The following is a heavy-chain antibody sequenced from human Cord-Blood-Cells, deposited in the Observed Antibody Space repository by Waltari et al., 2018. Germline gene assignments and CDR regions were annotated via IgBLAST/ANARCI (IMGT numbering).Heavy chain of an antibody. CDR2: VWYDGSNK. V-gene: IGHV3-33*01. D-gene: IGHD2-2*01. Sequence: QVQLVESGGGVVQPGRSLRLSCAASGFTFSSYGMHWVRQAPGKGLEWVGVVWYDGSNKYYADSVKGLFTISRDNSKNTLYLQMNSLRAEDTAVYYCARGAVPAAIDYWGQGTLVTVSS. CDR3: ARGAVPAAIDY. CDR1: GFTFSSYG. J-gene: IGHJ4*02.